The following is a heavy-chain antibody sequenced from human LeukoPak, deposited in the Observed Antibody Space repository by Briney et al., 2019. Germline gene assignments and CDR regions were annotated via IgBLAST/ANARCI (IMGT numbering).Heavy chain of an antibody. Sequence: GGSLRLSCVASGFTFSNYWMHWVRQAPGKGLVWVSRIKPDGSGTSYVDSVKGRFTISRDNAKSTLYLQMNSLGAEDTAVYYCAKDAVYGSGSVDYWGQGALVTVSS. J-gene: IGHJ4*02. CDR1: GFTFSNYW. D-gene: IGHD3-10*01. CDR3: AKDAVYGSGSVDY. V-gene: IGHV3-74*01. CDR2: IKPDGSGT.